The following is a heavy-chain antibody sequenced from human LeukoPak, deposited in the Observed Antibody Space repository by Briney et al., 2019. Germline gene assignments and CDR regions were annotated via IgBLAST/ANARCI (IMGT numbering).Heavy chain of an antibody. D-gene: IGHD2-8*01. J-gene: IGHJ4*02. CDR3: PRDLVLMVYAPFDX. V-gene: IGHV3-30-3*01. CDR1: GFTFSSYA. CDR2: ISYDGSNK. Sequence: GGSLRLSCAASGFTFSSYAMHWVRQAPGKGLEWVAVISYDGSNKYYADSVKGRFTISRDNSKNTLYLKMNSLTAEDTAVSYCPRDLVLMVYAPFDXXXQGTLXTVSS.